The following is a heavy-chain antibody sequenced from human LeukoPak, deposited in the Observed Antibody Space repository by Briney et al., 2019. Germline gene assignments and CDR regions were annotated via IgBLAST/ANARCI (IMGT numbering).Heavy chain of an antibody. Sequence: GGSLRLSCAASGFTFSSYGMHWVRQAPGKGLEWVAFIRYDGSNKYYADSVKGRFTISRDNAKNSLYLQMNSLRAGDTAVYYCARVGGPRAAFDIWGQGTMVTVSS. CDR1: GFTFSSYG. D-gene: IGHD3-16*01. CDR2: IRYDGSNK. V-gene: IGHV3-30*02. CDR3: ARVGGPRAAFDI. J-gene: IGHJ3*02.